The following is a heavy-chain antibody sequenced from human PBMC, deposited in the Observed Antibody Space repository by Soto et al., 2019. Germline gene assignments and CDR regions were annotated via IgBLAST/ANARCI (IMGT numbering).Heavy chain of an antibody. CDR2: IYYSGST. J-gene: IGHJ4*02. CDR1: GGSVSSGSYY. CDR3: ARVLKWSGIDW. Sequence: SETPSLTCTVSGGSVSSGSYYWSWIRQPPGKGLEWIGYIYYSGSTNYNPSLKSRVTISVDTSKNQFSLKLSSVTAADTAVYYCARVLKWSGIDWWGQGTLVTVSS. V-gene: IGHV4-61*01. D-gene: IGHD3-3*01.